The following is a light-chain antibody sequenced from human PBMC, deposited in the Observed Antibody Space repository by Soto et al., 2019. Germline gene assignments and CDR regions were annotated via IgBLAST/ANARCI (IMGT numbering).Light chain of an antibody. V-gene: IGLV2-14*01. Sequence: QSALTQPASVSGSPGQSITISCTGTSSDVGGYNYVSWYQQHPGKAPKLMIYEVSNRPSGVSNRFSGSKSANTASLTISGLQAEDEADYYCSSYTSSSLAFGTGTKLTVL. CDR3: SSYTSSSLA. CDR1: SSDVGGYNY. J-gene: IGLJ1*01. CDR2: EVS.